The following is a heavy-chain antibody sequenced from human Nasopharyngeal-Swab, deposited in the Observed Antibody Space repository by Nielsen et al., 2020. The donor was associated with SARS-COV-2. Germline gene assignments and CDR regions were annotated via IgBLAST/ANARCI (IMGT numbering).Heavy chain of an antibody. CDR2: ISSSGSTI. Sequence: GESLKISCAASGFTFSSYEMNWVRQALGKGLEWVSYISSSGSTIYYADSVKGRFTISRDNAKNSLYLQMNSLRAEGTAVYYCASGKGYYYGSGTFDYWGQGTLVTVSS. CDR1: GFTFSSYE. J-gene: IGHJ4*02. V-gene: IGHV3-48*03. D-gene: IGHD3-10*01. CDR3: ASGKGYYYGSGTFDY.